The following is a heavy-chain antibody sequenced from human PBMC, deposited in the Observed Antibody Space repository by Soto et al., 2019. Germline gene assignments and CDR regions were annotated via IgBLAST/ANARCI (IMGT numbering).Heavy chain of an antibody. CDR1: GFTVTSNY. CDR3: ARDSGLIRGSYGVDV. Sequence: PGGSLRLSCAASGFTVTSNYMTWVRQAPGKGLEWVSVLYRSGATYYPDSVRGRFTASRDYFHNTLYLHMHSLRVEDTAVYYCARDSGLIRGSYGVDVWGPGTTVTV. J-gene: IGHJ6*02. CDR2: LYRSGAT. D-gene: IGHD3-10*01. V-gene: IGHV3-53*01.